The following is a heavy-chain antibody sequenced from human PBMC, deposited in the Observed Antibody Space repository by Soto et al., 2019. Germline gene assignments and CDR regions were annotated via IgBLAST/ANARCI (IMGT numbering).Heavy chain of an antibody. Sequence: SETLSLTCTVSGGSISSGGYYWSWIRQHPGKGLEWIGYIYYSGSTYYNPSLKSRVTISVDTSKNQFSLKLSSVTAADTAVYYCARGGDCSGGSCGVDYWGQGTLVTVS. J-gene: IGHJ4*02. CDR2: IYYSGST. CDR3: ARGGDCSGGSCGVDY. V-gene: IGHV4-31*03. D-gene: IGHD2-15*01. CDR1: GGSISSGGYY.